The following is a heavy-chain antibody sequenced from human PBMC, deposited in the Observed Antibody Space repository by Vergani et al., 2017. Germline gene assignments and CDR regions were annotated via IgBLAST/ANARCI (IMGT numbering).Heavy chain of an antibody. CDR3: ASRGGDPSYYWYFDV. CDR1: GGTFSSYA. CDR2: IIPIFGTA. D-gene: IGHD4-17*01. V-gene: IGHV1-69*01. J-gene: IGHJ2*01. Sequence: QVQLVQSGAEVKKPGSSVKVSCKASGGTFSSYAISWVRQAPGQGLEWMGGIIPIFGTANYAQKFQGRVTITADESKSTAYMELSSLRSEDTAVYYCASRGGDPSYYWYFDVWGRGTMGTVSS.